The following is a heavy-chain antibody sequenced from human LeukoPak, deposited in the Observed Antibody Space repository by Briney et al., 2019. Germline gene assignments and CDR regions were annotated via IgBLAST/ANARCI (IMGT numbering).Heavy chain of an antibody. J-gene: IGHJ4*02. D-gene: IGHD6-13*01. CDR3: AMTYSASWYGGY. V-gene: IGHV5-51*01. CDR2: IFPDDSDT. Sequence: GESLKISCKGSGYRFTNYWIAWVRQMPGKGLEWMGMIFPDDSDTRYSPSFQGQVTISADKSITTAYLRWSSLKASDTAMYYCAMTYSASWYGGYWGQGTLVTVSS. CDR1: GYRFTNYW.